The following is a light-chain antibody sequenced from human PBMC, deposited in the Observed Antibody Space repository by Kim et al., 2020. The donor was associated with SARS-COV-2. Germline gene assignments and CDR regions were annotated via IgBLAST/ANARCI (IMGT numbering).Light chain of an antibody. CDR3: QHRLNWPPC. Sequence: DIVMTQSPATLSVSPGERVTLSCRASQSVSSRLAWYQHKPGHPPRLLIYDASTSATGIPDRFSGSGSGTDFTLTISSLETEDLAVYYCQHRLNWPPCFGQGTRLEIK. J-gene: IGKJ5*01. V-gene: IGKV3-11*01. CDR1: QSVSSR. CDR2: DAS.